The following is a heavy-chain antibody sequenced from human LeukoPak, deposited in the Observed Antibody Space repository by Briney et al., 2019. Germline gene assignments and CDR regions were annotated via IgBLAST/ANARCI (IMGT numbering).Heavy chain of an antibody. CDR2: IYHSGSA. CDR1: SYSISGGYY. V-gene: IGHV4-38-2*01. D-gene: IGHD1-7*01. J-gene: IGHJ4*02. CDR3: ARHYQTVNYYFDF. Sequence: TSETLSLTCAVYSYSISGGYYWGWIRQPPVKGLGWIGSIYHSGSAYYNPSLKSRVTISAGTSKNQFSLGLSSVTAADTAVYYCARHYQTVNYYFDFWGQGPLVTVSS.